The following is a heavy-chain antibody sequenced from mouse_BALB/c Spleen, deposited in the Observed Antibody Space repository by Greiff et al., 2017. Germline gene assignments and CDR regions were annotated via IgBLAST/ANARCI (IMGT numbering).Heavy chain of an antibody. CDR2: ISSGGSYT. CDR3: TRDRDGYGYFDV. D-gene: IGHD2-3*01. V-gene: IGHV5-6-4*01. J-gene: IGHJ1*01. Sequence: EVQGVESGGGLVKPGGSLKLSCAASGFTFSSYTMSWVRQTPEKRLEWVATISSGGSYTYYPDSLKGRFTISRDNAKNTLYLQMSSLKSEDTAMYYCTRDRDGYGYFDVWGAGTTVTVSS. CDR1: GFTFSSYT.